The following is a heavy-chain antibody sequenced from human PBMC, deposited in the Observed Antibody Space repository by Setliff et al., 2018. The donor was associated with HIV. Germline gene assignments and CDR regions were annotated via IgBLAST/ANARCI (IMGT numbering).Heavy chain of an antibody. Sequence: SGPTLVNPTQTLTLTCAFSGFSLTTSAVGVGWIRQPPGKALEWLALIYWDDDKRYRPSLKSRLTIPKDTSKNQVVLTMTNMDPVDTATYYCAHSLYCSSSNCSGLLFDPWGQGTLVTVSS. J-gene: IGHJ5*02. V-gene: IGHV2-5*02. CDR3: AHSLYCSSSNCSGLLFDP. CDR2: IYWDDDK. D-gene: IGHD2-2*01. CDR1: GFSLTTSAVG.